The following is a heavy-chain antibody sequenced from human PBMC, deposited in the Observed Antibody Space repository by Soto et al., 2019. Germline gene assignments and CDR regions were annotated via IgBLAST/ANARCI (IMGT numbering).Heavy chain of an antibody. D-gene: IGHD6-13*01. CDR1: GGSISSSSYY. CDR3: ARGWRAAQRAIFDY. J-gene: IGHJ4*02. V-gene: IGHV4-39*06. CDR2: IYYSGST. Sequence: SETLSLTCTVSGGSISSSSYYWGWILQPPGKGLEWIGSIYYSGSTYYNPSLKSRVTISVDTSKNQFPLKLSSMTAADTAVYYCARGWRAAQRAIFDYWGQGVLVTVSS.